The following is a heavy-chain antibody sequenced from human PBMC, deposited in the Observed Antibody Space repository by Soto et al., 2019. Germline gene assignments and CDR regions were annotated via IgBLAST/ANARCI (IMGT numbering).Heavy chain of an antibody. J-gene: IGHJ5*02. CDR1: GGSISSYY. D-gene: IGHD3-3*01. Sequence: SETLSLTCTVSGGSISSYYWSWIRQPPGKGLEWIGYIYYSGSTNYNPSLKSRVTISVDTSKNQFSMKLSSVTAADTAVYYCARGILRFLEWSRPRNNWFDPWGQGTLVTVSS. CDR3: ARGILRFLEWSRPRNNWFDP. CDR2: IYYSGST. V-gene: IGHV4-59*12.